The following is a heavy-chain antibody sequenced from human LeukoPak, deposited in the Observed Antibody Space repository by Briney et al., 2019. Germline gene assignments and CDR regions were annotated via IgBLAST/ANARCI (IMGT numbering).Heavy chain of an antibody. CDR2: IIPIFGTA. J-gene: IGHJ4*02. Sequence: SVKVSCKASGGTFSSYAISWVRQAPGQGLEWMGGIIPIFGTANYAQKFQGRVTITTDESTSTAYMELSSLRSEETAVYYCARGVAAAGTEWGQGTLVTVSS. CDR3: ARGVAAAGTE. CDR1: GGTFSSYA. D-gene: IGHD6-13*01. V-gene: IGHV1-69*05.